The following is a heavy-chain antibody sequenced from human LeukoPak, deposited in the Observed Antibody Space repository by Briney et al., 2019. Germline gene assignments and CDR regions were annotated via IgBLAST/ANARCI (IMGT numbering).Heavy chain of an antibody. CDR1: GASISSSY. V-gene: IGHV4-59*01. D-gene: IGHD3-10*01. J-gene: IGHJ4*02. Sequence: SECLSLTRTVSGASISSSYWSWIRQPPGKGLEWLRYIYYNGSTNYKPSLKSRVTISVDTSKNQFSLKLSSVTAADTAVYYCARAMVRGVIPDYWGQGTLVTVPS. CDR3: ARAMVRGVIPDY. CDR2: IYYNGST.